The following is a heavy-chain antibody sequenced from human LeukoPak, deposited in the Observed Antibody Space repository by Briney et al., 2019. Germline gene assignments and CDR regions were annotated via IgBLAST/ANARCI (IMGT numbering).Heavy chain of an antibody. CDR3: AKRGIVIRGILVIGYHQEAYHYDY. J-gene: IGHJ4*02. CDR2: ISERGGST. D-gene: IGHD3-10*01. Sequence: GGSLRLSCVVSGISLTNYAMTWVRQAPGKGLEWVSYISERGGSTSYADSVKGRFTISRDTSLNTLYLQLTSLRAEDTAVYFCAKRGIVIRGILVIGYHQEAYHYDYWGQGVLVTVSS. V-gene: IGHV3-23*01. CDR1: GISLTNYA.